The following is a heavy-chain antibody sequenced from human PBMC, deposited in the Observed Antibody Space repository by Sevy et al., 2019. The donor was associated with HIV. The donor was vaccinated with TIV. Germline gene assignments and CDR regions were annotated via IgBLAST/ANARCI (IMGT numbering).Heavy chain of an antibody. Sequence: GGSLRLSCAASGFTFSSYAMNWVRQAPGKGLQWVSGIGGSAGSTYYADSVKGRFSISRDNSKNTLYLLMDNLRAEDTAVYYCARRGESQRDHDYWGQGTLVTVSS. J-gene: IGHJ4*02. D-gene: IGHD3-16*01. CDR1: GFTFSSYA. CDR2: IGGSAGST. CDR3: ARRGESQRDHDY. V-gene: IGHV3-23*01.